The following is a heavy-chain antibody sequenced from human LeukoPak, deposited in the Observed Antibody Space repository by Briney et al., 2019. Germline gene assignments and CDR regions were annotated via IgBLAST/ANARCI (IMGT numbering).Heavy chain of an antibody. D-gene: IGHD3-22*01. Sequence: GGSLRLSCAASGFTFSSYAMNWVRQAPGKGLEWVSLISGSGDKTYYADSVKGRFTISRDNSKNTLYLQMNSLRAEDTAVYYCARSSERKYYFDYWGQGTLVTVSS. CDR1: GFTFSSYA. CDR2: ISGSGDKT. J-gene: IGHJ4*02. CDR3: ARSSERKYYFDY. V-gene: IGHV3-23*01.